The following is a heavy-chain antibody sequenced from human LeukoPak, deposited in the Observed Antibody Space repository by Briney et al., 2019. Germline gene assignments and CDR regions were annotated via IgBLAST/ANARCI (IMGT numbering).Heavy chain of an antibody. CDR1: GYTFTSYG. D-gene: IGHD3-10*01. CDR3: ARHHAPGEGYYYMDV. V-gene: IGHV1-8*03. CDR2: LNPNTGNT. J-gene: IGHJ6*03. Sequence: ASVKVSCKASGYTFTSYGISWVRQAPGQGLEWMGWLNPNTGNTGYAQKFQGRVTITRNTSISTAYLELSSLRSEDTAVYYCARHHAPGEGYYYMDVWGKGTTVTVSS.